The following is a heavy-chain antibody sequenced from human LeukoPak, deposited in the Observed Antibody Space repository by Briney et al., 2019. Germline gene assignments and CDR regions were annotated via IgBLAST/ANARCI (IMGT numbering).Heavy chain of an antibody. CDR3: ARARYYPIRVVPETYAFDI. CDR1: GFTFSSYS. Sequence: GGSLRLSCAASGFTFSSYSMNWVRQAPGKGLEWVSSISSSSSYIYYADSVKGRFTISRDNAKNSLYLQMNSLRAEDTAVYYCARARYYPIRVVPETYAFDIWGQGTMVTVSS. J-gene: IGHJ3*02. D-gene: IGHD3-10*01. CDR2: ISSSSSYI. V-gene: IGHV3-21*01.